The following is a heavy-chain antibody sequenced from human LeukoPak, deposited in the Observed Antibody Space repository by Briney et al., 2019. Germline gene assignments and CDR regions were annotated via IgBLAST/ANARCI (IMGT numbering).Heavy chain of an antibody. CDR2: ISGSGGST. Sequence: GGSLRLSCAVSGITLSNYGMSWVRQAPGKGLEWVAGISGSGGSTYYADSVKGRFTISRDNSKNTLYLQMNSLRAEDTAVYYCAKDLEISSSWYSDYWGQGTLVTVSS. CDR3: AKDLEISSSWYSDY. J-gene: IGHJ4*02. CDR1: GITLSNYG. V-gene: IGHV3-23*01. D-gene: IGHD6-13*01.